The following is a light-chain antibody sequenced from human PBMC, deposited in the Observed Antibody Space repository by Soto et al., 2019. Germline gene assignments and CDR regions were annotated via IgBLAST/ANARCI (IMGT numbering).Light chain of an antibody. Sequence: DIQMTQSPSSVSASVGDRITITCRASQGISSWLAWYQQRPGEAPQVLIYAASTLQDGIPSRLSGSGSGTDFTLTIRGLQPEDFATYYCQQGYSTITFGQGTRLEIK. CDR3: QQGYSTIT. CDR2: AAS. J-gene: IGKJ5*01. V-gene: IGKV1-12*01. CDR1: QGISSW.